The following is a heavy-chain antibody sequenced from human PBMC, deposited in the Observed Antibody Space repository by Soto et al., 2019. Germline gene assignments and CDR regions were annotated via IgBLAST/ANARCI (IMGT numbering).Heavy chain of an antibody. CDR2: IRSKANSYAT. CDR3: TSPLYYYYGMDV. CDR1: GFTFSGSA. J-gene: IGHJ6*02. V-gene: IGHV3-73*02. Sequence: EVQLVESGGGLVQPGGSLKLSCAASGFTFSGSAMHWVRQASGKGLEWVGRIRSKANSYATAYAASVKGRFTISRDDSKNTAYLQMNSLKNEDTAVYYCTSPLYYYYGMDVWGQGTTVTVSS.